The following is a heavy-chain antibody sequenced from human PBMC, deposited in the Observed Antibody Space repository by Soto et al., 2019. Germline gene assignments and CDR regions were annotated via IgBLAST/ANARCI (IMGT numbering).Heavy chain of an antibody. CDR2: ISAYNGNT. Sequence: QVQLVQSGAEVKKPGASVKVSCKASGYTFTSYGISWVRQAPGQGLEWMGWISAYNGNTNYAQKLQGRVTMTTDTSTSTAYRELRSLRSDDTAVYYCARPSGLYGDCDLSGMDVWGQGTTVTVCS. J-gene: IGHJ6*02. CDR1: GYTFTSYG. D-gene: IGHD4-17*01. CDR3: ARPSGLYGDCDLSGMDV. V-gene: IGHV1-18*01.